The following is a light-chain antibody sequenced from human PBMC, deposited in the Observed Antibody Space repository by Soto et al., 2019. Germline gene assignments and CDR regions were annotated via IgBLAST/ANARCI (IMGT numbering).Light chain of an antibody. CDR3: QHYNDWVT. Sequence: EIVMTQSPATLSVSPGERATLSCRASQSVNSNLAWYQQKPGQAPRLLIYGASTRATGIPARFSGSGSGTEFTLTISSLQSEDFAIYYCQHYNDWVTFGQGTKLEIK. J-gene: IGKJ2*01. CDR2: GAS. V-gene: IGKV3-15*01. CDR1: QSVNSN.